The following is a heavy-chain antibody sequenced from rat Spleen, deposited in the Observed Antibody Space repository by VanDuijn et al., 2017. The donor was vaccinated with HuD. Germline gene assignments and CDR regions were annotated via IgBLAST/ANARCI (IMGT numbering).Heavy chain of an antibody. CDR1: GFTFSNYY. J-gene: IGHJ1*01. CDR3: ARQGLAGYFDF. CDR2: ISPSGGNA. V-gene: IGHV5-25*01. Sequence: EVQLVASGGGLVQPGRSLKLSCAASGFTFSNYYMAWVRQAPTKGLEWVASISPSGGNAYFPDSVKDRFTISRDNAKSSLYLQMNSLKSEDTATYYCARQGLAGYFDFWGPGTMVTVSS.